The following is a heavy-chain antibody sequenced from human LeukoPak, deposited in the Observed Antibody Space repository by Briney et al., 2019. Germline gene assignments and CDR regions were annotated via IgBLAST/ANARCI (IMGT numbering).Heavy chain of an antibody. Sequence: ASVKVSCKASGYTFTGYYMHWVRQAPGQGLEWMGWINPNSGGTNYAQKFQGRVTMTRDTSISTAYMELSRLRSDDTAVYYCARELYGDYERGYYYYGMDVWGQGTTVTVSS. D-gene: IGHD4-17*01. CDR2: INPNSGGT. V-gene: IGHV1-2*02. CDR3: ARELYGDYERGYYYYGMDV. J-gene: IGHJ6*02. CDR1: GYTFTGYY.